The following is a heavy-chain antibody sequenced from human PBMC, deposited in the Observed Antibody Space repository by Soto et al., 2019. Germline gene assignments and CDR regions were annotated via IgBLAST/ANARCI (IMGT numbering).Heavy chain of an antibody. J-gene: IGHJ5*02. Sequence: SETLSLTCAVSGVSISSGGYSWSWIRQPPGKGLEWIGNIHYSGSTYYDSSLKSRVTISVDTSKNQSSLKLSSVPAADTAVYYCAVRATDPNWFDPWGQGTLVTVSS. V-gene: IGHV4-30-2*03. D-gene: IGHD2-21*02. CDR3: AVRATDPNWFDP. CDR1: GVSISSGGYS. CDR2: IHYSGST.